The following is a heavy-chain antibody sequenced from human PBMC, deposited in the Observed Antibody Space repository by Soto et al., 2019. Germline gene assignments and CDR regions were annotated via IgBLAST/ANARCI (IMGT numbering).Heavy chain of an antibody. V-gene: IGHV1-69*01. Sequence: QVQLVQSGAEVKKPGSSVKVSCKASEGTFSSYAISWVRQAPGQGLEWMGGIIPIFGTANYAQKFQGRVTITADESTSTAYMELSSLRSEDTAVYYCARAADCSGGSCYSYGMDVWGQGTTVTVSS. CDR1: EGTFSSYA. D-gene: IGHD2-15*01. J-gene: IGHJ6*02. CDR3: ARAADCSGGSCYSYGMDV. CDR2: IIPIFGTA.